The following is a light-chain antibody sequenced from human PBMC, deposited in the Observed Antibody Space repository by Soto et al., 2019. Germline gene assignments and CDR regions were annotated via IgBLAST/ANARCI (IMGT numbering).Light chain of an antibody. J-gene: IGLJ1*01. V-gene: IGLV2-14*01. CDR2: EVR. Sequence: QSSLTHPASLSGSPGQSITISCTGTSSDIGGYDYVSWYQQRPGKAPKLMIYEVRYRPSGVSNRFSGSKSGNTASLTISGLQAEDEADYYCCSYTRTSNHYFFGSGTKVTAL. CDR1: SSDIGGYDY. CDR3: CSYTRTSNHYF.